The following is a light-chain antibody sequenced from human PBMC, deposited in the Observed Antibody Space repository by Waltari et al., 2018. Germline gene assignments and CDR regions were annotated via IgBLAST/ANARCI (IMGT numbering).Light chain of an antibody. CDR3: CSFARSSTLV. V-gene: IGLV2-11*01. Sequence: QSALTQPRSVSGSPGQSVPISCTGTSSDVGYYNYVSWYQQHPGKPPKLMIYDVTKRPSGVPDRFSGSNSGNTASLTVSGLQAEDEADYYCCSFARSSTLVFGGGTKLTVL. CDR1: SSDVGYYNY. CDR2: DVT. J-gene: IGLJ2*01.